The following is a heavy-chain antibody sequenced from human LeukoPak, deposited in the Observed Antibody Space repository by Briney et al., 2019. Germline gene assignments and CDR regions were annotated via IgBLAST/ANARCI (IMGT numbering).Heavy chain of an antibody. CDR3: ASGYSYGYAYGMDV. D-gene: IGHD5-18*01. V-gene: IGHV5-10-1*01. J-gene: IGHJ6*02. CDR1: GYSFTSYW. Sequence: GESLKISCKGSGYSFTSYWISWVRQLPGKGLEWMGRIDPSDSYTNYSPSFQGHVTISADKSISTAYLQWSSLKASDTAMYYCASGYSYGYAYGMDVWGQGTTVTVSS. CDR2: IDPSDSYT.